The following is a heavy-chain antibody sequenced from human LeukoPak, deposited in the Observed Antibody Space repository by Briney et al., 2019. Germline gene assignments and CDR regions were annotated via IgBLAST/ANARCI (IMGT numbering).Heavy chain of an antibody. V-gene: IGHV1-8*03. J-gene: IGHJ5*02. Sequence: ASVKVSCKASGYTFTSYDINWVRQATGQGLEWMGWMNPNSGNAGYAQKFQGRVTITRNTSISTAYMELSSLRSEDTAVYYCARGSGDYGNWFDPWGQGTLVTVSS. CDR1: GYTFTSYD. D-gene: IGHD4-17*01. CDR3: ARGSGDYGNWFDP. CDR2: MNPNSGNA.